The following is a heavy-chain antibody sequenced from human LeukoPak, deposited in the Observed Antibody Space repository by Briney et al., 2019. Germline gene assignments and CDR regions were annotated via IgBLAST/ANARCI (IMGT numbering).Heavy chain of an antibody. D-gene: IGHD5-12*01. CDR2: IDPSDSYT. V-gene: IGHV5-10-1*01. CDR3: ARSYSGYDYLDY. Sequence: PGESLRISCKGSGYSFPSYWITWVRQMPGKGLEWMGRIDPSDSYTNYSPSFQGHVIISADKSISTAYLQWSSLKASDTAMYYCARSYSGYDYLDYWGQGTLVTVSS. CDR1: GYSFPSYW. J-gene: IGHJ4*02.